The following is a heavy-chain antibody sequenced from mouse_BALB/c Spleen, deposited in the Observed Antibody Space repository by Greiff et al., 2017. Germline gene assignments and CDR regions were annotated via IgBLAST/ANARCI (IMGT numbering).Heavy chain of an antibody. J-gene: IGHJ4*01. CDR3: TRDGSSYYYAMDY. Sequence: EVKLMESGGGLVQPGGSMKLSCVASGFTFSNYWMNWVRQSPEKGLEWVAEIRLKSNNYATHYAESVKGRFTISRDDSKSSVYLQMNNLRAEDTGIYYCTRDGSSYYYAMDYWGQGTSVTVSS. V-gene: IGHV6-6*02. D-gene: IGHD1-1*01. CDR1: GFTFSNYW. CDR2: IRLKSNNYAT.